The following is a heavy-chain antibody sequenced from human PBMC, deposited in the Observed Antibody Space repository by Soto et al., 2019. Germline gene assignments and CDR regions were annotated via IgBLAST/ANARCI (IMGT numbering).Heavy chain of an antibody. CDR1: GFTFNNYA. D-gene: IGHD3-3*01. J-gene: IGHJ4*02. Sequence: EVQLLESGGGLVQPGGSLRLSCAASGFTFNNYAMTWVRQTPGRGLEWVSSITNSGGRTYYANSVKGRFTISRDNSKNTLYLQMNSLRAEDTALYYCAKANSYDFWCAFYTAWGQGSLVTVSS. CDR2: ITNSGGRT. CDR3: AKANSYDFWCAFYTA. V-gene: IGHV3-23*01.